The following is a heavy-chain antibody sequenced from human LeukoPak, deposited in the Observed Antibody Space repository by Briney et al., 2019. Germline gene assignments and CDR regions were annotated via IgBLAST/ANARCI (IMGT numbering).Heavy chain of an antibody. CDR2: IYSGGST. D-gene: IGHD3-3*01. CDR3: ARGLPQYYDFWSGYYGGFDY. J-gene: IGHJ4*02. Sequence: GGSLRLSCAASGFTVSSNYMNWVRQAPGKGLEWVSVIYSGGSTYYADYVRGRFTISRDNSKNSLYLQMNSLRTEDPALYYCARGLPQYYDFWSGYYGGFDYWGQGSLVAVCS. V-gene: IGHV3-53*05. CDR1: GFTVSSNY.